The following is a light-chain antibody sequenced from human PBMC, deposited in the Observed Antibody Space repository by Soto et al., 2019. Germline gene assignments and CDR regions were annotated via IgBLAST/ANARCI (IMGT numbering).Light chain of an antibody. CDR3: MQGQQTPLT. Sequence: DIVMTQSPLSLPVTPGEPASISCRSSQSLLNSYGNNYLDWYVQKPGQSPQLLIYWGSTRASGVSDRFSGSGSGTVFTLKISRVEAEDVGVYHCMQGQQTPLTFGQGTRLEIK. J-gene: IGKJ5*01. CDR2: WGS. V-gene: IGKV2-28*01. CDR1: QSLLNSYGNNY.